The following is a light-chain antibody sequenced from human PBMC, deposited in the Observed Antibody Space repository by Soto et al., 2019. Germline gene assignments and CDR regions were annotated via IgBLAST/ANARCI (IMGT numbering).Light chain of an antibody. Sequence: QSVLTQPASVSGSPGQSITISCTGTSSDVGGYNYVSWYQHHPGKAPKLMIYDVSNRPSGVSNRFSGSKSGNTASLTISGLQAEDEADYYCSSYTSSSALCVFGTGTKVTVL. V-gene: IGLV2-14*03. J-gene: IGLJ1*01. CDR1: SSDVGGYNY. CDR3: SSYTSSSALCV. CDR2: DVS.